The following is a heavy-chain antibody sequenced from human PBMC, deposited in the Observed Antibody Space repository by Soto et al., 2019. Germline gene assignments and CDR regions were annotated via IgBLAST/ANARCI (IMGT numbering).Heavy chain of an antibody. V-gene: IGHV3-9*01. Sequence: EVPLVESGGGLVQPGRCLRPSCAASGFTLDNYAMHWVRQAPGKGLEWGSGISWNSGSIGYADSVKGRLTISRDNAKNSLYLQMNSLRAEVTALYYCAKELVAGKVGDYGMDVWGQGTTVTVSS. D-gene: IGHD6-19*01. CDR1: GFTLDNYA. J-gene: IGHJ6*02. CDR3: AKELVAGKVGDYGMDV. CDR2: ISWNSGSI.